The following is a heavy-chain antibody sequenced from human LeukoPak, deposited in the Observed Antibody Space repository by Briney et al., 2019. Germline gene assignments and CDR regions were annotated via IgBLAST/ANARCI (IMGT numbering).Heavy chain of an antibody. CDR1: GYIFTGYY. CDR2: INPNSGDT. V-gene: IGHV1-2*02. Sequence: ASVKVSCKASGYIFTGYYMHWVRQAPGQGLEWMGWINPNSGDTNYAQKFQGRVTMTRDTSTSTVYMELSSLRSEDTAVYYCARDRAEREMATLNWFDPWGQGTLVTVSS. CDR3: ARDRAEREMATLNWFDP. J-gene: IGHJ5*02. D-gene: IGHD5-24*01.